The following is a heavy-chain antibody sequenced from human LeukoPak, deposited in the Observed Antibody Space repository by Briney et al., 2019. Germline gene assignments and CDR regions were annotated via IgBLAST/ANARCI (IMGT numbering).Heavy chain of an antibody. CDR3: ARLPLDCSSTSCYNRRAFDI. CDR1: GGSISSHY. D-gene: IGHD2-2*02. Sequence: SETLSLTCTVSGGSISSHYWSWIRQPPGKGLEWIGYIYYSGSTNYNPSLKSRVTISVDTSKNQFSLKLSSVTAADTAVYYCARLPLDCSSTSCYNRRAFDIWGQGTMVTVSS. CDR2: IYYSGST. V-gene: IGHV4-59*08. J-gene: IGHJ3*02.